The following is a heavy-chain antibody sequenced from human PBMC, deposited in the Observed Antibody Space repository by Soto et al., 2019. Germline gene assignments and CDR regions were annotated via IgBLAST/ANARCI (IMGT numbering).Heavy chain of an antibody. V-gene: IGHV4-39*01. CDR2: IYYSGST. D-gene: IGHD3-22*01. CDR3: GGYYDSSGFGWSY. J-gene: IGHJ4*02. Sequence: SETLSLTCTVSGGSISSSSYYWGWIRQPPGKGLEWIGSIYYSGSTYYNPSLKSRVTISVDTSKNQFSLKLSSVTAADTAVYYCGGYYDSSGFGWSYWGQGTLVTVSS. CDR1: GGSISSSSYY.